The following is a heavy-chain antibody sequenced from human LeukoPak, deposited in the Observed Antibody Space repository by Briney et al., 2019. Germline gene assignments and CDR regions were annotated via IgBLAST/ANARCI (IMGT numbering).Heavy chain of an antibody. V-gene: IGHV4-4*09. D-gene: IGHD2-15*01. J-gene: IGHJ5*02. CDR1: GGSISSYY. Sequence: PSETPSLTCTVPGGSISSYYWSWIRQPPGKGLEWIGYIYTSGSTNYNPSLKSRVTISVDTSKNQFSLELSSVTAADTAVYYCARRYCSGGSCYSDGDWFDPWGQGTLVTVSS. CDR2: IYTSGST. CDR3: ARRYCSGGSCYSDGDWFDP.